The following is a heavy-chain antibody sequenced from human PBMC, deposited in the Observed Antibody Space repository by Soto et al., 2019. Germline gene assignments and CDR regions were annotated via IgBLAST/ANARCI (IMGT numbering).Heavy chain of an antibody. D-gene: IGHD4-17*01. CDR2: INHSGST. V-gene: IGHV4-34*01. J-gene: IGHJ4*02. CDR1: GGSFSGYY. Sequence: QVQLQQWGAGLLKPSETLSLTCAVYGGSFSGYYWSWIRQPPGKGLEWIGEINHSGSTNYNPSLKSRVTISVDTSKNQFSLKLSSVTAADTAVYYCARFLKWYCDYDGTGRFDYWGQGTLVTVSS. CDR3: ARFLKWYCDYDGTGRFDY.